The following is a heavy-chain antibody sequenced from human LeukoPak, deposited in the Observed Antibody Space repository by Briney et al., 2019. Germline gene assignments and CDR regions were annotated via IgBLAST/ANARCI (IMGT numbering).Heavy chain of an antibody. CDR1: GFTFSNFA. CDR3: AKEGSRQRFDLDS. V-gene: IGHV3-23*01. J-gene: IGHJ4*02. D-gene: IGHD3-16*01. Sequence: PGGSLRLSCAASGFTFSNFAMSWVRQAPGKGLEWVSAAGTGSDTSYADSVKGRFTISRDNSKNTLYLQVNSLGAEDTAVYYCAKEGSRQRFDLDSWGQGTLVTVSS. CDR2: AGTGSDT.